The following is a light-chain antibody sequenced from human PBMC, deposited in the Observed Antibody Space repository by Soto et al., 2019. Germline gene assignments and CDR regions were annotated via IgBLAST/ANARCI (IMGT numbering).Light chain of an antibody. J-gene: IGLJ2*01. Sequence: QSALTQPASVSGSPGQSITISCTGTSSDIGGYNYVSWYQQYPGEAPKLLIYEVTNRPSGVSIRFSGSKSGNTASLTISGLQAEDGADYYCSSHTSSRSLYVVFGGGTKLTVL. CDR2: EVT. V-gene: IGLV2-14*01. CDR1: SSDIGGYNY. CDR3: SSHTSSRSLYVV.